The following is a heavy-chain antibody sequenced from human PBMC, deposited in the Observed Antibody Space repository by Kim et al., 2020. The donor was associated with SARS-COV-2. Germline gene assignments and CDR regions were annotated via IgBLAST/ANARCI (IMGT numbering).Heavy chain of an antibody. CDR3: ARAQGRGPFDY. J-gene: IGHJ4*02. V-gene: IGHV3-30-3*01. Sequence: GGSLRLSCAASGFTFSSYAMHWVRQAPGKGLEWVAVISYDGSNKYYADSVKGRFTISRDNSKNTLYLQMNSLRAEDTAVYYCARAQGRGPFDYWGQGTLVTVSS. D-gene: IGHD3-10*01. CDR2: ISYDGSNK. CDR1: GFTFSSYA.